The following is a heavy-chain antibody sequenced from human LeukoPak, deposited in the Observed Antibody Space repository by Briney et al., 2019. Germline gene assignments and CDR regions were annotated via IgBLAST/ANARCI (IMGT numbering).Heavy chain of an antibody. CDR1: GYTFTSYG. Sequence: ASVNVSCTASGYTFTSYGISWVRQAPGQGLEWMGWISAYNGNTNYAQKLQGRVTMTTDTSTSTAYMELRSLRSDDTAVYYCARDYYDSSGYYEDYWGQGTLVTVSS. CDR3: ARDYYDSSGYYEDY. CDR2: ISAYNGNT. D-gene: IGHD3-22*01. J-gene: IGHJ4*02. V-gene: IGHV1-18*01.